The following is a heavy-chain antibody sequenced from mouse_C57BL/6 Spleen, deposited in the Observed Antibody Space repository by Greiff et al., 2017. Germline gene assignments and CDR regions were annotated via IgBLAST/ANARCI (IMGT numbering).Heavy chain of an antibody. CDR3: ALLYYGSSYVYAMDY. Sequence: EVQLQQSGPELVKPGASVKISCKASGYSFTGYYMHWVQQSSEKSLEWIGEINPSTGGTSYNQKFKGKATLTVDKSSSTAYMQLSSLTSEDSAVYYCALLYYGSSYVYAMDYWGQGTSVTVSS. V-gene: IGHV1-43*01. J-gene: IGHJ4*01. D-gene: IGHD1-1*01. CDR2: INPSTGGT. CDR1: GYSFTGYY.